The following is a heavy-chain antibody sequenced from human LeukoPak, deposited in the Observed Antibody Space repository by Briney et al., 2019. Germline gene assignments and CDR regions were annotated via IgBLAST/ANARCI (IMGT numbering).Heavy chain of an antibody. J-gene: IGHJ4*02. V-gene: IGHV4-59*08. CDR3: ARLNGGY. D-gene: IGHD1-1*01. Sequence: SETLSLTCTVSGGSLSSYYWSWIRQPPGKGLEWIGYIDYSGSTNYNPSPRSRVTISVDRSKNQFSLKVRSVTAADTAVYYCARLNGGYWGQGTLVTVSS. CDR1: GGSLSSYY. CDR2: IDYSGST.